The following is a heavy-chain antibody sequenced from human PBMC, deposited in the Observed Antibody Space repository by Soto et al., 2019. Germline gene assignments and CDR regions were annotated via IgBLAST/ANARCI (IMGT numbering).Heavy chain of an antibody. J-gene: IGHJ3*02. CDR2: SRPKANAYTT. CDR1: GFIFSDHF. Sequence: EVQLVESGGGLVQPGGSLRLSCAVAGFIFSDHFMDWVRQAPGRGLEWVGRSRPKANAYTTEYAASVKGRFTVSRDETTNSLHLQMNSLKVEDAAVYYCERGFNSFDIWDQGTMVTVSS. CDR3: ERGFNSFDI. V-gene: IGHV3-72*01.